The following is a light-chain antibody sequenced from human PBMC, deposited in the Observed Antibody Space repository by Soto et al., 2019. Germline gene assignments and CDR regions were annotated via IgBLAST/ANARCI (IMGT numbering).Light chain of an antibody. CDR3: QQYNSYSLT. V-gene: IGKV1-5*01. Sequence: DILLSQSPSTLSASVGDRVTITCRASQSISSWVAWYQQKPGKAPKLLIYDASSLQSALPSRFSGSGSGTEFTLTISSLQPDDFATYYCQQYNSYSLTFGQGTRLGLN. CDR1: QSISSW. CDR2: DAS. J-gene: IGKJ5*01.